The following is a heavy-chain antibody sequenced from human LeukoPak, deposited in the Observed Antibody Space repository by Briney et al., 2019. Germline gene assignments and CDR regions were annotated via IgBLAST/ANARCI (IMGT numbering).Heavy chain of an antibody. CDR1: GFTFSSYS. Sequence: GGSLRLSCAASGFTFSSYSMNWIRQAPGKGLEWVSSISSSSSYIYYADSVKGRFTISRDNAKNSLYLQMNSLRAEDTAVYYCAKLGGEHYYYYYMDVWGEGTTVTVSS. CDR2: ISSSSSYI. D-gene: IGHD3-16*01. V-gene: IGHV3-21*04. CDR3: AKLGGEHYYYYYMDV. J-gene: IGHJ6*03.